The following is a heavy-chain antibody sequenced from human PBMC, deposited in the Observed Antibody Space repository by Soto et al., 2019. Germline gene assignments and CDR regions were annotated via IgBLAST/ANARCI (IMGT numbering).Heavy chain of an antibody. CDR3: ARMEGGPRITMVRGVSRYYYYYMDV. Sequence: ASVKVSCKASGYTFTSYDINWVRQATGQGLEWMGWMNPNSGNTGYAQKFQGRVTMTRNTSISTAYMELSSLRSEDTAVYYCARMEGGPRITMVRGVSRYYYYYMDVWGKGTTVTVSS. CDR2: MNPNSGNT. D-gene: IGHD3-10*01. V-gene: IGHV1-8*01. J-gene: IGHJ6*03. CDR1: GYTFTSYD.